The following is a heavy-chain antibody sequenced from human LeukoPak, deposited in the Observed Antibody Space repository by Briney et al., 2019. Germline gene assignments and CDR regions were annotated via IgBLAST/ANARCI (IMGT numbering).Heavy chain of an antibody. CDR2: ISGSSSTI. CDR3: ARDTDYGDYGGAFDI. V-gene: IGHV3-48*01. J-gene: IGHJ3*02. CDR1: GFTFSSYS. Sequence: GGSLRLSCAASGFTFSSYSMNWVRQAPGRGLEWVSYISGSSSTIYYADSVKGRFTISRDNAKNSLYLQMNSLRAEDTAVYYCARDTDYGDYGGAFDIWGQGTMVTVSS. D-gene: IGHD4-17*01.